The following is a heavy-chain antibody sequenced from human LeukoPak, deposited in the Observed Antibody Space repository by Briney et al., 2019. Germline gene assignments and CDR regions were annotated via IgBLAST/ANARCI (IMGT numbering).Heavy chain of an antibody. Sequence: GGSLRLSCAASGFTFSSYGMHWVRQAPGKGLEWVAFIRYDGSNKYYADSVKGRFTISRDNSKNTLYLQRNSLRAEDTAVYYCAKDGLTYYYGSGSYYKSGPYYMDVWGKGTTVTISS. CDR1: GFTFSSYG. J-gene: IGHJ6*03. D-gene: IGHD3-10*01. V-gene: IGHV3-30*02. CDR2: IRYDGSNK. CDR3: AKDGLTYYYGSGSYYKSGPYYMDV.